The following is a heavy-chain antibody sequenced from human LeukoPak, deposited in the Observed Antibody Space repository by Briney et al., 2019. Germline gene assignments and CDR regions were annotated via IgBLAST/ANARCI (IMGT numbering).Heavy chain of an antibody. Sequence: GGSLRLSCAASGFTFSNFAVSWVCQAPGKGLEWVSAISGSGGSTYYADSMKGRFTISRDNSKNTLYLQMNSLRAEDTAVYYCAKSPAVDAAFDIWGQGTMVTVSS. CDR1: GFTFSNFA. J-gene: IGHJ3*02. V-gene: IGHV3-23*01. CDR2: ISGSGGST. CDR3: AKSPAVDAAFDI. D-gene: IGHD4-23*01.